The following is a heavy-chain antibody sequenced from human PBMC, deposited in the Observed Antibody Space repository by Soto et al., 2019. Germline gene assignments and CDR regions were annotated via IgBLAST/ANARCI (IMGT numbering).Heavy chain of an antibody. V-gene: IGHV3-48*02. D-gene: IGHD4-17*01. CDR3: ASEYDYGDLNYYYYGMDV. CDR1: GFTFSSYS. Sequence: EVQLVESGGGFVQPGGSLRLSCAASGFTFSSYSMNWVRQAPGKGLEWVSYISSSSSTIYYADSVKGRFTISRDNAKNSLYLQMNSLRDEDTAVYYCASEYDYGDLNYYYYGMDVWGQGTTVTVSS. CDR2: ISSSSSTI. J-gene: IGHJ6*02.